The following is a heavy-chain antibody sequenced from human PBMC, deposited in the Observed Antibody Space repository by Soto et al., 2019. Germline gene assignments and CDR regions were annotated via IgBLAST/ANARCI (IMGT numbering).Heavy chain of an antibody. CDR2: IYYSGST. J-gene: IGHJ4*02. V-gene: IGHV4-31*03. CDR1: GGSISSGGYY. Sequence: PSETLSLTCTVSGGSISSGGYYWSWIRQHPGKGLEWIGYIYYSGSTYYNPSLKSRVTISVDTSKNQFSLKLSSVTAADTAVYYCARISRAASHFDYWGQGTLVTVYS. D-gene: IGHD2-15*01. CDR3: ARISRAASHFDY.